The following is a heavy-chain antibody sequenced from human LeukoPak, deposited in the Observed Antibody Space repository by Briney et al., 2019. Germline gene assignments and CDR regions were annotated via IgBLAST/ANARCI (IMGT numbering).Heavy chain of an antibody. CDR2: IYYSGST. V-gene: IGHV4-39*07. D-gene: IGHD5-12*01. Sequence: PSETLSLTCTVFGGSISSSSYYWGWIRQPPGKGLEWIGSIYYSGSTYYNPSLKSRVTISVDTSKNQFSLKLSSVTAADTAVCYCARDRSEGGYDFDYWGQGTLVTVSS. J-gene: IGHJ4*02. CDR1: GGSISSSSYY. CDR3: ARDRSEGGYDFDY.